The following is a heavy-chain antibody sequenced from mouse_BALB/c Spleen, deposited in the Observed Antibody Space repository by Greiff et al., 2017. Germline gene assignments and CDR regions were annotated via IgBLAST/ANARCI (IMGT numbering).Heavy chain of an antibody. J-gene: IGHJ3*01. V-gene: IGHV7-1*02. D-gene: IGHD2-1*01. CDR2: SRNKANDYTT. Sequence: EVKVVESGGGLVQPGGSLRLSCAPSGFTFSDFYMEWVRQPPGKRLEWIAASRNKANDYTTEYSASVKGRFIVSRDTSQSILYLQMNALRAEDTAIYYCARDAWDYGNWFAYWGQGTLVTVSA. CDR3: ARDAWDYGNWFAY. CDR1: GFTFSDFY.